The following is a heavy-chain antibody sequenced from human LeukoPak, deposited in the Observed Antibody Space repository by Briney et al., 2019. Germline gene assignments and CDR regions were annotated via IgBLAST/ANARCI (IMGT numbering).Heavy chain of an antibody. Sequence: PGGSLRLSCAASGFTVSSTYMHWVRQAPGKGLEWVSVIYSGGNTYYADSVKGRFTISRDNSKNTLYLQMNSLRVEDTAVYYCARGVRRVDYWGQGTLVTVSS. CDR3: ARGVRRVDY. CDR1: GFTVSSTY. J-gene: IGHJ4*02. CDR2: IYSGGNT. D-gene: IGHD2-2*01. V-gene: IGHV3-53*01.